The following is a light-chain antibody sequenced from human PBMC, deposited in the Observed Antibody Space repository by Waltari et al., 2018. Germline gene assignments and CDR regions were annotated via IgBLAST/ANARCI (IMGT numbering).Light chain of an antibody. CDR3: SSLSTNNGVI. CDR1: SSDVGGDDS. J-gene: IGLJ2*01. CDR2: DVN. V-gene: IGLV2-14*03. Sequence: QSALTQPASVSGSPGQSITISCTGSSSDVGGDDSVSWYEDHPGQAPKVIIYDVNKRPSGVSDRFSGSKSGNTASLTISGLQAEDEATFYCSSLSTNNGVIFGGGTKVTVL.